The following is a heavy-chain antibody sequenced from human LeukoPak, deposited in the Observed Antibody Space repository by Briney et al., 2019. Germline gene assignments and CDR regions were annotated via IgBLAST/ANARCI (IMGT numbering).Heavy chain of an antibody. Sequence: GASVKVSCKASGGTFSSYAMSWVRQAPGQGLEWMGRIIPILGIANYAQKFQGRVTITADKSTSTAYMELSSLRSEDTAVYYCARGRDMTTPPSDYWGQGTLVPVSS. D-gene: IGHD4-17*01. V-gene: IGHV1-69*04. CDR2: IIPILGIA. CDR3: ARGRDMTTPPSDY. CDR1: GGTFSSYA. J-gene: IGHJ4*02.